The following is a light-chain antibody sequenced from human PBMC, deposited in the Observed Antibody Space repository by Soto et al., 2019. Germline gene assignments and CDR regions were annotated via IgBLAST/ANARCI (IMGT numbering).Light chain of an antibody. CDR2: SND. J-gene: IGLJ3*02. V-gene: IGLV1-44*01. CDR1: SSNIGSNT. CDR3: AAWDDSLNGWV. Sequence: QAVVTQPPSAFGTPGQRVIISCSGSSSNIGSNTVNWYQQLPGTAPKLLIYSNDQRPSGVPDRFSASKSGTAAYLAISGLQSEVEADYYCAAWDDSLNGWVFGGGTKLTVL.